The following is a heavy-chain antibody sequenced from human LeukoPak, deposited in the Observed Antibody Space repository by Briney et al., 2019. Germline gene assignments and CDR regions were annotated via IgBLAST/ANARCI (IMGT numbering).Heavy chain of an antibody. V-gene: IGHV3-48*01. CDR3: ARDRIVGTNYLGYGMDV. D-gene: IGHD1-26*01. CDR1: GFTFSSYS. CDR2: ISSSSSTI. J-gene: IGHJ6*02. Sequence: PGGSLRLSCAASGFTFSSYSMNWVRQAPGKGLEWVSYISSSSSTIYYADSVKGRFTISRDNAKNSLYLQMNSLRAEDTAVYYCARDRIVGTNYLGYGMDVWGRGTTVTVSS.